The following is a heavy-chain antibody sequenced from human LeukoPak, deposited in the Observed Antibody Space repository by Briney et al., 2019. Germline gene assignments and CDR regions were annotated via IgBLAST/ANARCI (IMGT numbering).Heavy chain of an antibody. CDR3: ATITPNWNYVIAIDY. Sequence: GASVEVSCKVSGYTLTELSMHWVRQAPGKGLEWMGGFDPEDGETIYAQKFQGRVTMTEDTSTDTAYMELSSLRSEDTAVYYCATITPNWNYVIAIDYWGQGTLVTVSS. V-gene: IGHV1-24*01. J-gene: IGHJ4*02. D-gene: IGHD1-7*01. CDR2: FDPEDGET. CDR1: GYTLTELS.